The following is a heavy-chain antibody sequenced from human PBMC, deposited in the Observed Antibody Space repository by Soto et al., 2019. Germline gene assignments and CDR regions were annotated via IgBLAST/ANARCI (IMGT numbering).Heavy chain of an antibody. CDR1: GGSISSYY. J-gene: IGHJ4*02. Sequence: QVQLQESGPGLVKPSETLSLTCTVSGGSISSYYWSWIRQPPGKVLEWIGYIYYSGSTNYNPSLKSRVTISVDTSKNQFSLKLSSVTAADTAVYYCARQKLELTRFDYWGQGTLVTVSS. D-gene: IGHD1-7*01. V-gene: IGHV4-59*08. CDR3: ARQKLELTRFDY. CDR2: IYYSGST.